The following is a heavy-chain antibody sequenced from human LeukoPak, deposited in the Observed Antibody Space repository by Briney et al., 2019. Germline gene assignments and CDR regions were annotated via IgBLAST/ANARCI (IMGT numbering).Heavy chain of an antibody. J-gene: IGHJ4*02. CDR2: ISSSSNYI. CDR3: ARDRSVDY. D-gene: IGHD1-26*01. CDR1: GFTFSSYT. Sequence: GGSLRLSCAASGFTFSSYTMNWVRQAPGKGLEWVSSISSSSNYIYQADSVKGRFTISRDNAKNSLYLQMNSLRAEDTAVYYCARDRSVDYWGQGTLVTVSS. V-gene: IGHV3-21*01.